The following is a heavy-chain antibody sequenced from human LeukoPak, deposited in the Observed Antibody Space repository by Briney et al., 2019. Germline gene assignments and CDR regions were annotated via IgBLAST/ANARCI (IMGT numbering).Heavy chain of an antibody. CDR2: INPSGGST. Sequence: ASVKVSRKASGYTYTSYYMHWVRQAPGQGLEWMGIINPSGGSTGYAQKFQGRVTMTRDMSTSTVYMELSSLRSEDTAVYYCARGGLRLLEWLLRWFDPWGQGTLVTVSS. J-gene: IGHJ5*02. V-gene: IGHV1-46*01. D-gene: IGHD3-3*01. CDR1: GYTYTSYY. CDR3: ARGGLRLLEWLLRWFDP.